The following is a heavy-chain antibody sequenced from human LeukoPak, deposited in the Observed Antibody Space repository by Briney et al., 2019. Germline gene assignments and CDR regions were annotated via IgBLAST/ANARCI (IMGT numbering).Heavy chain of an antibody. CDR2: IYYSGST. CDR1: GGSISSGGYY. V-gene: IGHV4-31*03. D-gene: IGHD4-17*01. J-gene: IGHJ6*02. Sequence: SQTLSLTCTVSGGSISSGGYYWSWIRQHPGKGLEWIGYIYYSGSTYYNPSLKSRVTIPVDTSKNQFSLKLSSVTAADTAVYYCARDRRGTTVTYYYYYGMDVWGQGTTVTVFS. CDR3: ARDRRGTTVTYYYYYGMDV.